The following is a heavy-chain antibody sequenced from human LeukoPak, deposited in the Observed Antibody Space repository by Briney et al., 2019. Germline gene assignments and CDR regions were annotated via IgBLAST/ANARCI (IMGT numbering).Heavy chain of an antibody. V-gene: IGHV3-48*03. J-gene: IGHJ4*02. CDR1: GFSFSNNE. CDR2: ISRGGSTI. Sequence: GGSLRLSCEASGFSFSNNEMNWVRQAPGRGLEWVSYISRGGSTIYYADSVKGRFTLSRDNAQNSLYLQMNSLRAEDTAVYYCASTTGYSYGYFDYWGQGTLVTVSS. D-gene: IGHD5-18*01. CDR3: ASTTGYSYGYFDY.